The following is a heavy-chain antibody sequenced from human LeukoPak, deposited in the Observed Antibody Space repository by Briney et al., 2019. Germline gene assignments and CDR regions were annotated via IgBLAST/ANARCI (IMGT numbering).Heavy chain of an antibody. CDR1: GFTVSSNY. J-gene: IGHJ4*02. CDR3: ARRHGPKTEDTVTQRGGFDY. V-gene: IGHV4-34*01. CDR2: INHSGST. D-gene: IGHD4-17*01. Sequence: PGGSLRLSCAASGFTVSSNYMSWVRQPPGKGLEWIGEINHSGSTNYNPSLKSRVTISVDTSKNQFSLKLSSVTAADTAVYYCARRHGPKTEDTVTQRGGFDYWAREPWSPSPQ.